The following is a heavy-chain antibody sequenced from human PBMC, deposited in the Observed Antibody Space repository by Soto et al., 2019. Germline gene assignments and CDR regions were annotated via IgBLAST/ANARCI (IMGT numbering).Heavy chain of an antibody. J-gene: IGHJ6*02. CDR2: INAGNGNT. CDR3: ARDQGITMVRGVTGYYYYGMDV. V-gene: IGHV1-3*01. D-gene: IGHD3-10*01. CDR1: GYTFTSYA. Sequence: ASVKVSCKASGYTFTSYAMHWVRQAPGQGLEWMGWINAGNGNTKYSQKFQGRVTITRDTSASTAYMELSSLRSEDTAVYYCARDQGITMVRGVTGYYYYGMDVWGQGTTVTVSS.